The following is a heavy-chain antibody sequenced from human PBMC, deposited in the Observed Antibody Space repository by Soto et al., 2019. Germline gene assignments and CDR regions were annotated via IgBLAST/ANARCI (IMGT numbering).Heavy chain of an antibody. CDR1: GFTFSSYA. J-gene: IGHJ4*02. CDR2: ISGSGGST. V-gene: IGHV3-23*01. Sequence: LRLSCAASGFTFSSYAMSWVRQAPGKGLEWVSAISGSGGSTYYADSVKGRFTISRDNSKNTLYLQMNSLRAEDTAVYYCASKRGYSYGTGEFDYWGQGTLVTVSS. CDR3: ASKRGYSYGTGEFDY. D-gene: IGHD5-18*01.